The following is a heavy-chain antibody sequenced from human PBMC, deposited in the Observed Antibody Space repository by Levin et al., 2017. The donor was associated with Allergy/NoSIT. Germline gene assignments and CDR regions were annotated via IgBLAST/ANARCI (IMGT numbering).Heavy chain of an antibody. V-gene: IGHV1-18*01. CDR2: ISAYNADT. CDR1: GYTFSNYG. Sequence: ASVKVSCKASGYTFSNYGISWVRQAPGQGLEWMGLISAYNADTNYAQKFQGRVTMTKDTSTNTAYMELRSLRSDNTAVYYCARDDSSGYNPDYWGQGTLVTVSS. D-gene: IGHD3-22*01. J-gene: IGHJ4*02. CDR3: ARDDSSGYNPDY.